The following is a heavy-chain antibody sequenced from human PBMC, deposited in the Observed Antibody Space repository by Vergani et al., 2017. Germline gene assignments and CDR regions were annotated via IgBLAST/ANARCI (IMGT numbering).Heavy chain of an antibody. CDR2: IYYSGST. V-gene: IGHV4-59*12. D-gene: IGHD1-26*01. CDR3: ARERGGSSNLDY. Sequence: QVQLQESGPGLVKPSETLSLTCTVSGGSISSYYWSWIRQPPGKGLEWIGYIYYSGSTNYNPSLKSRVTISVDTSKNQFSLKLSSVTAADTAVYYCARERGGSSNLDYWGQGTLVTVSS. CDR1: GGSISSYY. J-gene: IGHJ4*02.